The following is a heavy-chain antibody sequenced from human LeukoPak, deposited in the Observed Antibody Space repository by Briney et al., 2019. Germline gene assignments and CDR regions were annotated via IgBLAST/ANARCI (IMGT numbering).Heavy chain of an antibody. CDR1: GYTFTSYY. CDR3: ARDGGSSGAYY. Sequence: ASVQVSCKASGYTFTSYYMHWVRQAPGQGLEWMGIINPSGGSTSHAPKLQARVTMTRATCTAAVYIGMSRLRTEDTAVYYCARDGGSSGAYYWGQGTLVTVSS. CDR2: INPSGGST. V-gene: IGHV1-46*01. J-gene: IGHJ4*02. D-gene: IGHD2-15*01.